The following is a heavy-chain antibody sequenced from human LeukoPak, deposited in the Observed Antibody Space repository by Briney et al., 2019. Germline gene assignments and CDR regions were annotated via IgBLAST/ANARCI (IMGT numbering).Heavy chain of an antibody. CDR1: GYTFTSYG. D-gene: IGHD3-22*01. J-gene: IGHJ3*02. V-gene: IGHV1-69*05. Sequence: ASVKVSCKASGYTFTSYGISWVRQAPGQGGEWIGGSIPIFGRAKYAQRFQGRGTITTEESTSTAYMEMRSLRSEDTAVYYCARDRRIPRSSRYYDAFDIWGQGTMVTVSS. CDR3: ARDRRIPRSSRYYDAFDI. CDR2: SIPIFGRA.